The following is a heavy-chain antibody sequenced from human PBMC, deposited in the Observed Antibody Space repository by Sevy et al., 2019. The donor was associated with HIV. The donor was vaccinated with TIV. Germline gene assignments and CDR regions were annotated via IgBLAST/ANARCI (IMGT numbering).Heavy chain of an antibody. Sequence: SETLSLSCSVSGYSISNGYFWGWIRQPPGKGLEWVGRIYHSGRTDHNQSLKSRLTMSIDTSKNQFSLRLTSLTAADTAVYYCARSPAGRYYFDYWGQGALVTVSS. CDR3: ARSPAGRYYFDY. CDR1: GYSISNGYF. J-gene: IGHJ4*02. V-gene: IGHV4-38-2*01. CDR2: IYHSGRT.